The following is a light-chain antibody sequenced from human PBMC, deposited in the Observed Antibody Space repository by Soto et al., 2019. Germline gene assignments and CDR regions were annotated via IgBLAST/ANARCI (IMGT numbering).Light chain of an antibody. J-gene: IGKJ2*01. CDR1: HNISTY. CDR3: QQSYITVYT. CDR2: ATS. V-gene: IGKV1-39*01. Sequence: DIPMTQSPSSLSASVGDGVTITCRASHNISTYLHWYQRKPGQAPKCLIYATSNLQPWVPSRFSGSGSGTDFSLTISNVQPDDFATYYGQQSYITVYTFGQGTKLESK.